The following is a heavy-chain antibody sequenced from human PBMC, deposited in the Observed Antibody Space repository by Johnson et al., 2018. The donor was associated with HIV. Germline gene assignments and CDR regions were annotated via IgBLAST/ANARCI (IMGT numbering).Heavy chain of an antibody. CDR2: ISWNSGSI. CDR3: AKDKNRVGAIRVASDAFDI. V-gene: IGHV3-9*01. D-gene: IGHD1-26*01. J-gene: IGHJ3*02. CDR1: GFTFDDYA. Sequence: VQLVESGGGLVQPGRSLRLSCAASGFTFDDYAMHWVRQAPGKGLEWVSGISWNSGSIGYADSVKGRFTISRDNAKNSLYLQMNSLRAEDTALYYCAKDKNRVGAIRVASDAFDIWGQGTMVTVSS.